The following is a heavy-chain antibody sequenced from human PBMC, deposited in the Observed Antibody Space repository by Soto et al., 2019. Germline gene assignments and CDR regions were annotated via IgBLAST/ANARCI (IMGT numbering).Heavy chain of an antibody. J-gene: IGHJ3*02. V-gene: IGHV3-49*03. D-gene: IGHD2-15*01. CDR2: IRSKAYGGTT. CDR3: NVMVVVAATPPDAFDI. Sequence: GGSLRLSCTASGFTFGDYAMSWFRQAPGKGLEWVGFIRSKAYGGTTEYAASVKGRFTISRDDSKSIAYLQMNSLKTEDTAVYYCNVMVVVAATPPDAFDIWGQGKMVTVSS. CDR1: GFTFGDYA.